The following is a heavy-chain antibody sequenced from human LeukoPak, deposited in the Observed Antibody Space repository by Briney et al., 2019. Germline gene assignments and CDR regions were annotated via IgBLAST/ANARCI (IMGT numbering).Heavy chain of an antibody. V-gene: IGHV1-69*04. D-gene: IGHD4-17*01. CDR1: GGTFSSYA. CDR3: ARGTGLRFTVTTPGRY. CDR2: IIPILGIA. Sequence: ASVKVSCKASGGTFSSYAISWVRQAPGQGLEWMGRIIPILGIANYAQKFQGRVTITADKSTSTAYMELSSLRSEDTAVYYCARGTGLRFTVTTPGRYWGQGTLVTVSS. J-gene: IGHJ4*02.